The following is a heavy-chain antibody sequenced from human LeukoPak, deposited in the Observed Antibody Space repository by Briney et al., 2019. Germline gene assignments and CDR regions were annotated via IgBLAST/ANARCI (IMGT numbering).Heavy chain of an antibody. J-gene: IGHJ6*03. CDR3: ARETAARRPGIYYYYYMDV. CDR1: GGSISSSNW. V-gene: IGHV4-4*02. CDR2: IYRSGTT. Sequence: PSETLSLTCAVSGGSISSSNWWTWVRQPPGKGLEWIGEIYRSGTTNYNPSLKSRVTISVDKSKNQFSLKLSSVTAADTAVYYCARETAARRPGIYYYYYMDVWGKGTTVTVSS. D-gene: IGHD6-6*01.